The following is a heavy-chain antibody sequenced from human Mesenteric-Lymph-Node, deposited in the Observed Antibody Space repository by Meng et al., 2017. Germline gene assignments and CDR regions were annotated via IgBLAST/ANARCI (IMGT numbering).Heavy chain of an antibody. D-gene: IGHD1-26*01. J-gene: IGHJ4*02. CDR3: ARGKQDAWELLAY. Sequence: QVQLQESGPGLVKPSETLSLTCAVNGGSLSGAYWNWIRQPPGKGLEWIGEIIHGGSPSYNPSLNSRISISLDKSKNHFSLKVNSVTAADTAVYYCARGKQDAWELLAYWGQGALVTVSS. CDR2: IIHGGSP. CDR1: GGSLSGAY. V-gene: IGHV4-34*10.